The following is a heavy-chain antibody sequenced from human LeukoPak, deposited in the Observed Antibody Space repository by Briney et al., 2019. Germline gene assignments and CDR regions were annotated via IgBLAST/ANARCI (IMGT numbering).Heavy chain of an antibody. D-gene: IGHD3-10*01. CDR3: ARDPSSGSTNWFDP. CDR2: INHSGST. CDR1: GGSFSGYY. V-gene: IGHV4-34*01. Sequence: SETLSLTCAVYGGSFSGYYWSWIRQPPGKGLEWIGEINHSGSTNYNPSLKSRVTISVDTSKKQFSLKLSSVTAADTAVYYCARDPSSGSTNWFDPWGQGTLVTVSS. J-gene: IGHJ5*02.